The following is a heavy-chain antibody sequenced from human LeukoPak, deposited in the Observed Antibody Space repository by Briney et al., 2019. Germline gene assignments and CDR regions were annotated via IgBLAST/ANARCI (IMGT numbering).Heavy chain of an antibody. V-gene: IGHV4-30-4*01. CDR2: IYNSGST. J-gene: IGHJ4*02. CDR3: ARNRFGGVMTH. CDR1: GGSINSGDYY. Sequence: SQTLSLTCNVSGGSINSGDYYWSWIRQPPGRGLEWIGHIYNSGSTYYNPSLKSRVTISVATSKTQFSLRLRSMTAADTAMYYCARNRFGGVMTHWGQGTLVTVSS. D-gene: IGHD3-16*01.